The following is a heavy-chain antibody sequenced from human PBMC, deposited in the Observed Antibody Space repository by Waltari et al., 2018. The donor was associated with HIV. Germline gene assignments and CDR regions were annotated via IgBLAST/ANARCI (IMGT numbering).Heavy chain of an antibody. V-gene: IGHV4-39*01. J-gene: IGHJ4*02. D-gene: IGHD3-3*01. CDR3: ARHLRGHGFLAKLYYFDF. CDR2: IYYGGST. CDR1: GGSIRRSDYY. Sequence: QLQMQESGPGLVKTSETLSLTCSVSGGSIRRSDYYWGWIRQSPGNGLEWIGNIYYGGSTYYNPSLQSRVTISVDTSKNQFSLRLNSVTAADTAVYFCARHLRGHGFLAKLYYFDFWGQGALVTVSS.